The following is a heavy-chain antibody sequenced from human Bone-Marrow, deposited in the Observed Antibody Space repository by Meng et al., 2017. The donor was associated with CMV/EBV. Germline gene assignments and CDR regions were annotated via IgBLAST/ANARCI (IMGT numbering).Heavy chain of an antibody. CDR1: GYTFTGYY. CDR3: ANKYYSDYDSLRYYYGMNV. CDR2: INPNSGGT. V-gene: IGHV1-2*02. J-gene: IGHJ6*04. Sequence: ASVKVSCKASGYTFTGYYMHWVRQAPGQGLEWMGWINPNSGGTNYAQKFQGRVTMTRDTSISTAYMELSRLRSDDTAVYYCANKYYSDYDSLRYYYGMNVWGKGTTATFPS. D-gene: IGHD4-11*01.